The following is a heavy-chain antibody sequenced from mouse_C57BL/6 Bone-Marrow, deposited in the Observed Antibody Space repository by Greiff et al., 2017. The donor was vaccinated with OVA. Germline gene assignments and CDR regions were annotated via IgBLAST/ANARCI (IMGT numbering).Heavy chain of an antibody. CDR2: ISDGGSYT. V-gene: IGHV5-4*01. CDR1: GFTFSSYA. D-gene: IGHD3-2*02. J-gene: IGHJ2*01. Sequence: DVKLQESGGGLVKPGGSLKLSCAASGFTFSSYAMSWVRQTPEKRLEWVATISDGGSYTYYPDNVKGRFTISRDNAKNNLYLQMSHLKSEDTAMYYCARETAQATSFDYWGQGTTLTVSS. CDR3: ARETAQATSFDY.